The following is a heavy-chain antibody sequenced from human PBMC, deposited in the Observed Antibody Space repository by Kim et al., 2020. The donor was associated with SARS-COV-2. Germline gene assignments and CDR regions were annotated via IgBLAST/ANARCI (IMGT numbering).Heavy chain of an antibody. CDR1: GGSISSSSYY. J-gene: IGHJ4*03. CDR3: ARPSCSGGSCYFTY. CDR2: IYYSGST. Sequence: SETLSLTCTVSGGSISSSSYYWGWIRQPPGKGLEWIGSIYYSGSTYYNPSLKSRVTISVDTSKNQFSLKLSSVTAADTAVYYCARPSCSGGSCYFTYWG. D-gene: IGHD2-15*01. V-gene: IGHV4-39*01.